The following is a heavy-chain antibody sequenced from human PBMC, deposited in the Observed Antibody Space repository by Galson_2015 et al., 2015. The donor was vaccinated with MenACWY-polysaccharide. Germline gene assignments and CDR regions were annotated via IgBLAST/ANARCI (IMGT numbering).Heavy chain of an antibody. CDR2: IYSGGSA. V-gene: IGHV3-66*01. Sequence: SLRLSCAASGFTVNDKYMTWVRQAPGKGLEWLSVIYSGGSAYYADSVKGRFTISRDNSKNMVSLQMTSLRAEDTAVYYCARGKGTVEYLLNYYFYMDVWGKGTTVTVSS. CDR3: ARGKGTVEYLLNYYFYMDV. CDR1: GFTVNDKY. J-gene: IGHJ6*03. D-gene: IGHD3-3*01.